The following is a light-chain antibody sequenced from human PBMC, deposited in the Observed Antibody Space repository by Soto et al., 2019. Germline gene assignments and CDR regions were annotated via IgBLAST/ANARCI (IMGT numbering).Light chain of an antibody. Sequence: EIVMTQSPATLSVSPGERVTLSCRASQSVSSNLAWYQQKPGQSPRLLIYGASTRATGIPARFSGSGSGTDFTLTISRLEPEDSAVYYCQQYSRAPITFGQGTRLENK. J-gene: IGKJ5*01. CDR2: GAS. V-gene: IGKV3-15*01. CDR1: QSVSSN. CDR3: QQYSRAPIT.